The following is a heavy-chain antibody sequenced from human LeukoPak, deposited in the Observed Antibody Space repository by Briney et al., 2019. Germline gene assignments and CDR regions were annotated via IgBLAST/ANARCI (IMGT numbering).Heavy chain of an antibody. V-gene: IGHV3-53*01. CDR3: AKRGGDFWSGYYVGNFDY. CDR1: GFTVSSNL. CDR2: IYSGGDT. Sequence: TGGSLRLSCAASGFTVSSNLMRWVRQAPGKGLEWVSSIYSGGDTHYADSVKGRFTISRDNSKNTLYLQMNSLRAEDTAVYYCAKRGGDFWSGYYVGNFDYWGQGTLVTVSS. J-gene: IGHJ4*02. D-gene: IGHD3-3*01.